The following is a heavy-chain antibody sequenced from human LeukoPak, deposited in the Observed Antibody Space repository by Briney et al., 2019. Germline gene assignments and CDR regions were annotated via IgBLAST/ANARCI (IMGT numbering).Heavy chain of an antibody. D-gene: IGHD6-19*01. CDR3: ARGGIAVPERYFQH. V-gene: IGHV3-53*01. J-gene: IGHJ1*01. CDR2: IYSGGST. CDR1: GFTVSSNY. Sequence: PGGSLRLSCAASGFTVSSNYMSWVRQAPGKGLEGVSVIYSGGSTYYADSVEGRFTISRDSSKNTLYLQMNSLRAEDTAVYYCARGGIAVPERYFQHWGQGTLVTVCS.